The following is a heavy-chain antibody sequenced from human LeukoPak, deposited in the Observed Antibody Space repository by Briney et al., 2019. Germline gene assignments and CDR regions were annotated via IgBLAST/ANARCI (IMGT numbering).Heavy chain of an antibody. J-gene: IGHJ3*02. Sequence: GGSLRLSGAASGFTVGTYAMSWVGQAPGKGLEWVSAISGSDDGTYHADSVKGRFTISRDRSKNTLYLQMNGLRAEDTALYHCAKSRSLADAFDIWGPRAMVTVSS. CDR2: ISGSDDGT. CDR3: AKSRSLADAFDI. V-gene: IGHV3-23*01. CDR1: GFTVGTYA.